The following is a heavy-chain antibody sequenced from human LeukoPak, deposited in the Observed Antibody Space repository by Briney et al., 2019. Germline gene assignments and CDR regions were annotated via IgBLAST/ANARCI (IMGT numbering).Heavy chain of an antibody. CDR2: IYSGGST. CDR3: ARSNCYDSSGAFDY. D-gene: IGHD3-22*01. V-gene: IGHV3-66*02. J-gene: IGHJ4*02. Sequence: GGSLRLSCAASGFTVSSNYMSWVRQAPGKGLEWVSVIYSGGSTYYADSVKGRFTISRHNSKNTLYLQMNSLRAEDTAVYYCARSNCYDSSGAFDYWGQGTLVTVSS. CDR1: GFTVSSNY.